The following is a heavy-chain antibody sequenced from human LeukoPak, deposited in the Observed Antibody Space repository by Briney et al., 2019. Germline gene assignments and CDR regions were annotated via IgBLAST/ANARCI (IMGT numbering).Heavy chain of an antibody. CDR3: ARDPFAPPRRDLQRCDL. CDR1: GYTFTTYV. Sequence: ASVTVSCTASGYTFTTYVMNWVRQAPGQGLEWMGWINTKIVNPTYVQGFPGRFVLSLDTSVSTAYLQISSLNAEDTAMYYCARDPFAPPRRDLQRCDLGGRGTGVTVST. J-gene: IGHJ5*02. CDR2: INTKIVNP. D-gene: IGHD2-21*02. V-gene: IGHV7-4-1*02.